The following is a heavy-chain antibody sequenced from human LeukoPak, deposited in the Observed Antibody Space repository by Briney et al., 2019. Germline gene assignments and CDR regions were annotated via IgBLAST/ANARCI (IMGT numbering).Heavy chain of an antibody. V-gene: IGHV4-61*02. CDR3: AREMEAYSSSSWRWYFDL. CDR2: IYTSGGT. D-gene: IGHD6-6*01. Sequence: SQTLSLTCTVSGGSISSGSYYWSWIRQPAGKGLEWIGRIYTSGGTNYNPSLKSRVTISVDTSKNQFSLKLSSVTAADTAVYYCAREMEAYSSSSWRWYFDLWGRGTLVTVSS. J-gene: IGHJ2*01. CDR1: GGSISSGSYY.